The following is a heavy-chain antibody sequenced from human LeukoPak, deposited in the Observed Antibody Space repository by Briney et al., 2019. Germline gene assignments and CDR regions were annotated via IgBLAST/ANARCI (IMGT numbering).Heavy chain of an antibody. V-gene: IGHV3-43*01. CDR3: VKDMTMVRGVIFGPHDY. Sequence: GGSLRLSCATSGFTFDDYTMHWVRQAPGKGLEWVSLISWDGITTYYSDSVKGRFTISRDNSKNSLYLQMNSLRTEDTALYYCVKDMTMVRGVIFGPHDYWGQGTLVTVSS. J-gene: IGHJ4*02. CDR2: ISWDGITT. CDR1: GFTFDDYT. D-gene: IGHD3-10*01.